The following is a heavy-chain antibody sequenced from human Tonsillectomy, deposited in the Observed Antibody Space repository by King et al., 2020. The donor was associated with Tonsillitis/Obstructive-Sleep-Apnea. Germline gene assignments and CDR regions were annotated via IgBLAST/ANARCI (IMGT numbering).Heavy chain of an antibody. CDR2: IYTSGST. CDR1: GGSISSYY. Sequence: VQLQESGPGLVKPSETLSLTCTVSGGSISSYYWSWIRQPAGKGMEWIGRIYTSGSTNYNPSLKSRVTMSVDTSKNQFSLKLSSVTAADTAVYYCATLSSDYYYYYFGIDVWGQGTTVTVSS. D-gene: IGHD3-16*02. J-gene: IGHJ6*02. V-gene: IGHV4-4*07. CDR3: ATLSSDYYYYYFGIDV.